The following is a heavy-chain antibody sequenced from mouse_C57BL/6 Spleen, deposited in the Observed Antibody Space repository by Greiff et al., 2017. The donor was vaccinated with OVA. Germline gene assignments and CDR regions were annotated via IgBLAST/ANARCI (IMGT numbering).Heavy chain of an antibody. CDR2: ISSGSSTI. V-gene: IGHV5-17*01. CDR1: GFTFSDYG. Sequence: EVKLMESGGGLVKPGGSLKLSCAASGFTFSDYGMHWVRQAPEKGLEWVAYISSGSSTIYYADTVKGRFTISRDNAKNTLFLQMTSLRSEDTAMYYCARIYDGYYVFDYWGQGTTLTVSS. CDR3: ARIYDGYYVFDY. D-gene: IGHD2-3*01. J-gene: IGHJ2*01.